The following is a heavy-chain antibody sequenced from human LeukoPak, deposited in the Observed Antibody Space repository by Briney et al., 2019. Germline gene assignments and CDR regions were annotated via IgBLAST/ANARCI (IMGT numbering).Heavy chain of an antibody. Sequence: SETLSLTCAVSGYSISSGYCWAWIRQPPGKGLEWIGTICHSGSTYYNPSLKSRVTISVDTSKNQFSLKLSSVTAADTAVYYCARVPVVRGVSNWFDPWGQGTLVTVSS. CDR2: ICHSGST. J-gene: IGHJ5*02. CDR1: GYSISSGYC. CDR3: ARVPVVRGVSNWFDP. D-gene: IGHD3-10*01. V-gene: IGHV4-38-2*01.